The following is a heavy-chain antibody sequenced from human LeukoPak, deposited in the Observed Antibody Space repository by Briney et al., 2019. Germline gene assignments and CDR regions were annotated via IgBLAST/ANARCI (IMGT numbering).Heavy chain of an antibody. CDR1: GYTFTSYD. CDR2: MNPNSGNT. V-gene: IGHV1-8*01. D-gene: IGHD1-26*01. CDR3: GSGGSSDGGIDY. Sequence: ASVKVSCKASGYTFTSYDINWVRQATGQGLKWMGWMNPNSGNTGYAQKFQGRVTMTRNTSISTAYMELSSLRSEDTAVYYCGSGGSSDGGIDYWGQGTLVTVSS. J-gene: IGHJ4*02.